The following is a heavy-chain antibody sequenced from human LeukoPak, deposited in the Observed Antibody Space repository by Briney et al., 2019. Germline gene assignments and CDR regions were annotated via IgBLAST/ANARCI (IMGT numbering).Heavy chain of an antibody. CDR2: ISSSGSII. J-gene: IGHJ3*02. CDR1: GFTFSDYY. V-gene: IGHV3-11*01. D-gene: IGHD6-13*01. CDR3: ARGGYSSSWANAFDI. Sequence: PGGSLRLSCAASGFTFSDYYMSWIRQAPGKGLEWVSYISSSGSIIYYADSVKGRFTISRDNAKNSLYLQMNSLRAEDTAVYYCARGGYSSSWANAFDIWGQGTMVTVSS.